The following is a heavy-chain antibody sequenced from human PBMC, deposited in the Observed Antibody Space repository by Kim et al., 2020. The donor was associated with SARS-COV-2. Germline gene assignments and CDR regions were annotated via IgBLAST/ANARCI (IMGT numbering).Heavy chain of an antibody. CDR3: AREGIVNGAVYYYYMDV. D-gene: IGHD3-22*01. V-gene: IGHV3-30-3*01. CDR2: ISYDGSNK. Sequence: GGSLRLSCAASGFTFSSYAMHWVRQAPGKGLEWVAVISYDGSNKYYADSVKGRFTISRDNSKNTLYLQMNSLRAEDTAVYYCAREGIVNGAVYYYYMDVWGKGTTVTVSS. J-gene: IGHJ6*03. CDR1: GFTFSSYA.